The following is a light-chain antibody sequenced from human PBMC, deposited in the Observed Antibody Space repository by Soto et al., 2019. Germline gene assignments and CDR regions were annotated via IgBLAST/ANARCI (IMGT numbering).Light chain of an antibody. Sequence: EIVLTQSPATLSLSPGERETLSCRASQSVSSNLAWYQQKPGQAPRLLIYDASNRATGIPARFSGSGSGTDFTLTISSLEPEDFAVYYCQRGDTFGQGTRLEIK. CDR2: DAS. J-gene: IGKJ5*01. CDR3: QRGDT. CDR1: QSVSSN. V-gene: IGKV3-11*01.